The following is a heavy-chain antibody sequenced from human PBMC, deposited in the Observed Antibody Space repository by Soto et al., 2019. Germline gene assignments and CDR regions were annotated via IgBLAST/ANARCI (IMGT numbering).Heavy chain of an antibody. Sequence: QVQLVQSGAEVKKPGASVKVSCKASGYTFTSYGISWVRQAPGQGLEWMGWISAYNGNTNYAQKLQGRVTMTTDTATSTAYMELRSLRSDNTAVYYCASRDPYISPYYYYYYGMDVWGQGTTVTVSS. CDR3: ASRDPYISPYYYYYYGMDV. D-gene: IGHD3-16*01. V-gene: IGHV1-18*01. J-gene: IGHJ6*02. CDR1: GYTFTSYG. CDR2: ISAYNGNT.